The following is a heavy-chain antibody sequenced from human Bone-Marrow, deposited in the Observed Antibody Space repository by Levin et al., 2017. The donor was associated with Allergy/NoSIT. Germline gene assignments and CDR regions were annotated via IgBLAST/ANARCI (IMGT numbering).Heavy chain of an antibody. CDR3: AKPIFDFWSGYYYFGLDV. J-gene: IGHJ6*02. V-gene: IGHV3-30*18. D-gene: IGHD3-3*01. Sequence: TGGSLRLSCAASGFTFYNHDMLWVRQAPGKGLEWVAVISYNGGNQYYADSVKGRFTVSRDTSKNTLFLQLNSLRTDDTAVYYCAKPIFDFWSGYYYFGLDVWGHGTTVTVSS. CDR1: GFTFYNHD. CDR2: ISYNGGNQ.